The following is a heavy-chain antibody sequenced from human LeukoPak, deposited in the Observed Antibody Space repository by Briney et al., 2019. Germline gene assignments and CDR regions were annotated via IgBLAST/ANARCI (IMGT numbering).Heavy chain of an antibody. CDR1: GGSFSGYY. J-gene: IGHJ4*02. V-gene: IGHV4-34*01. D-gene: IGHD6-6*01. Sequence: SETLSLTCAVYGGSFSGYYWSWIRQPPGKGLEWIGEINHSGSTNYNPSLKSRVTISVDTSKNQFSLRLSPVTAADTAVYYCARQGQLGHQPLDYWGQGTLVTVSS. CDR3: ARQGQLGHQPLDY. CDR2: INHSGST.